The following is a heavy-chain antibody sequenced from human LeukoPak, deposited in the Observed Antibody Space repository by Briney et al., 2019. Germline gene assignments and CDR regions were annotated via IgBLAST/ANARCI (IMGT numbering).Heavy chain of an antibody. CDR2: VHYSGTT. D-gene: IGHD6-19*01. CDR3: VGGGQWLAFDY. Sequence: SETLSLTCTVSGGSINTYYWSWIRQPPGKGLEWIGYVHYSGTTEYNPSLKSRVTISIDTSKNQFSLKLTSVTAADTAVYCCVGGGQWLAFDYWGQGTLVTDSS. V-gene: IGHV4-59*03. CDR1: GGSINTYY. J-gene: IGHJ4*02.